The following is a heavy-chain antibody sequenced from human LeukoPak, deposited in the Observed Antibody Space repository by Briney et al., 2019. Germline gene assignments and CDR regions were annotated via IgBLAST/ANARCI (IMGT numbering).Heavy chain of an antibody. Sequence: ASVKVSCKASGYTFTSYDINCVRQAPGQGLEWMGWMNPNSGNTGYAQKFQGRVTMTRNTSISTAYIELSSLSSEDTAVYYGARGNLWVGAMDFDYWGQGTLVTVSS. CDR2: MNPNSGNT. V-gene: IGHV1-8*01. D-gene: IGHD1-26*01. J-gene: IGHJ4*02. CDR1: GYTFTSYD. CDR3: ARGNLWVGAMDFDY.